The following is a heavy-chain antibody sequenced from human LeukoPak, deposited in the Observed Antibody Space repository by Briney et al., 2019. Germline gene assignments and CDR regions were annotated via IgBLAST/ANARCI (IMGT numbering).Heavy chain of an antibody. CDR1: GYTFTGYY. V-gene: IGHV1-2*02. CDR2: INPNSGGT. CDR3: ARVQQVRHNWFDP. Sequence: GASVKVSCKASGYTFTGYYMRWVRQAPGQGLEWMGWINPNSGGTNYAQKFQGRVPMTRDTSISTAYMELSRLRSDDTAVYYCARVQQVRHNWFDPWGQGTLVTVSS. J-gene: IGHJ5*02. D-gene: IGHD6-13*01.